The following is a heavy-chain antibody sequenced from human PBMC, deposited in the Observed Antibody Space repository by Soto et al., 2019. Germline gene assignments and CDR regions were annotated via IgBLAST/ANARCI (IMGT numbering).Heavy chain of an antibody. CDR1: GGSISSGGYY. D-gene: IGHD3-3*01. CDR2: IYYSGST. CDR3: ARDLRYYDFWSGYSPLNWFDP. Sequence: PSETLSLTCTVSGGSISSGGYYWSWIRQHPGKGLEWIGYIYYSGSTYYNPSLKSRVTISVDTSKNQFSLKLSSATAADTAVYYCARDLRYYDFWSGYSPLNWFDPWGQGTLVTVSS. V-gene: IGHV4-31*03. J-gene: IGHJ5*02.